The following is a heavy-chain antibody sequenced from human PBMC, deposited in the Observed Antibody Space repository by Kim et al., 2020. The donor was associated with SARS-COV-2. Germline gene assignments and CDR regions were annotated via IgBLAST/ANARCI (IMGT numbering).Heavy chain of an antibody. Sequence: GESLKISCKGSGYSFTNYWISWVRQMPGKGLEWMGRIDPSDSYNNYSPSFQGHVTISADKSISTAYLQGSSLQASDTAMYYCAKHPGGGVITAAGTEYFQHWGQGTLVTVSS. J-gene: IGHJ1*01. CDR2: IDPSDSYN. CDR1: GYSFTNYW. CDR3: AKHPGGGVITAAGTEYFQH. V-gene: IGHV5-10-1*01. D-gene: IGHD6-13*01.